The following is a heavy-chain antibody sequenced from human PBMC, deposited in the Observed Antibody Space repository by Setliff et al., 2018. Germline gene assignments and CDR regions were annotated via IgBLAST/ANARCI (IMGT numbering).Heavy chain of an antibody. CDR2: ISGSGGST. CDR3: AKVRSSAWSIVYYYMDV. V-gene: IGHV3-23*01. CDR1: RFTFSSYA. J-gene: IGHJ6*03. Sequence: GGSLRLSCAASRFTFSSYAMSWVRQAPGKGLEWVSAISGSGGSTYYADSVKGRFTISRDNSKNTLYLQMNSLRAEDTAVYYCAKVRSSAWSIVYYYMDVWGKGTTVTVSS. D-gene: IGHD6-13*01.